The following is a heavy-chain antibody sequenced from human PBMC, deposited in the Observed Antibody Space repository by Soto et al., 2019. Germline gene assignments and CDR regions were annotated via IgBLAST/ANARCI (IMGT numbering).Heavy chain of an antibody. CDR1: GFTFSSYA. Sequence: GGSLRLSCAASGFTFSSYAMSWVRQAPGKGLEWVSAISGSGGSTYYADSVKGRFTISRDNSKNTLYLQMNSLRAEDTAVYYCAKGSTPVAGTLRFFDYWGQGTLVTVSS. CDR3: AKGSTPVAGTLRFFDY. CDR2: ISGSGGST. V-gene: IGHV3-23*01. D-gene: IGHD6-19*01. J-gene: IGHJ4*02.